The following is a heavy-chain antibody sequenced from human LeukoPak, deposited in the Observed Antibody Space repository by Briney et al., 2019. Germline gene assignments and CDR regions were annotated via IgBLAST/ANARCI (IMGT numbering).Heavy chain of an antibody. CDR2: INPNSGGT. CDR1: GYTLTGYY. CDR3: ARVLPVRTSGYLGY. D-gene: IGHD3-3*01. V-gene: IGHV1-2*02. Sequence: ASVKVSCKASGYTLTGYYMHWVRQAPGQGLEWMGWINPNSGGTNYAQKFQGRVTMTRDTSISTAYMELSRLRSDDTAVYYCARVLPVRTSGYLGYWGQGTLVTVSS. J-gene: IGHJ4*02.